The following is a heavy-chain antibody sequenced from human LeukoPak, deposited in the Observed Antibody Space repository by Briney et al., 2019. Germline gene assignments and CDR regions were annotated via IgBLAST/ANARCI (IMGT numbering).Heavy chain of an antibody. Sequence: GGSLRLSCAASGFTFSSYAMSWVRQAPGKGLEWVSAISGSGGSTYYADSVKGWFTISRDNSKNTLYLQMNSLRAEDTAVYYCAKDCTVAGRAAEYFQHWGQGTLVTVSS. CDR1: GFTFSSYA. J-gene: IGHJ1*01. CDR3: AKDCTVAGRAAEYFQH. V-gene: IGHV3-23*01. CDR2: ISGSGGST. D-gene: IGHD6-19*01.